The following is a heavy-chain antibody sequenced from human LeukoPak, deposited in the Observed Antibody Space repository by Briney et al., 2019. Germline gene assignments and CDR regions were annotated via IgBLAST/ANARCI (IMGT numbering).Heavy chain of an antibody. D-gene: IGHD2-2*01. CDR2: IYYSGST. J-gene: IGHJ4*02. Sequence: SETLSLTCTVSGGSISSGSYYWGWIRQPPGKGLEWIGSIYYSGSTYYNPSFKSRVTISVDTSKNQFSLKLSSVTAADTAVYYCARFWGTAAMFDYWGQGTLVTVSS. CDR3: ARFWGTAAMFDY. V-gene: IGHV4-39*01. CDR1: GGSISSGSYY.